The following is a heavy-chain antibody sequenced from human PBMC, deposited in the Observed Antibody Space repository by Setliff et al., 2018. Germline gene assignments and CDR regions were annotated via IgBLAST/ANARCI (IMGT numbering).Heavy chain of an antibody. V-gene: IGHV4-34*12. D-gene: IGHD3-22*01. CDR2: IIHSGST. CDR3: ARESRYYYDNLGTLDY. Sequence: SETLSLTCAVYGGSFSGYYWSWIRQPPGKRLEWIGEIIHSGSTNYNPSLKSRVTISMDTSKNQVTLRLASVTAADTAVYYCARESRYYYDNLGTLDYWGQGTLVTVSS. J-gene: IGHJ4*02. CDR1: GGSFSGYY.